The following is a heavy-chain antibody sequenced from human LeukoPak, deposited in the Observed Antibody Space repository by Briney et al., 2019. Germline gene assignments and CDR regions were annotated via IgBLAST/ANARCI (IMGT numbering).Heavy chain of an antibody. D-gene: IGHD4-17*01. J-gene: IGHJ5*02. CDR1: GGSISSYY. CDR2: IYYSGST. V-gene: IGHV4-59*01. Sequence: SETLSLTCTVSGGSISSYYWSWIRQPPGKGPEWIGYIYYSGSTNYNPSLKSRVTISVDTSKNQFSLKLSSVTAADTAVYYCARARGGDGDYVNNWFDPWGQGTLVTVSS. CDR3: ARARGGDGDYVNNWFDP.